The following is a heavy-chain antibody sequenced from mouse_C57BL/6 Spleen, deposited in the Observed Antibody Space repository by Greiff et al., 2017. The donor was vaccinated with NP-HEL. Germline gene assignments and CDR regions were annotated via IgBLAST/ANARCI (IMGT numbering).Heavy chain of an antibody. J-gene: IGHJ2*01. D-gene: IGHD1-1*01. CDR3: AREGDYYGSGYYFDY. CDR1: GYSITSGYY. Sequence: EVHLQQSGPGLVKPSQSLSLTCSVPGYSITSGYYWNWIRQFPGNKLEWMGYISYDGSNNYNPSLKNRISITRDTSKNQFFLKLNSVTTEDTATYYCAREGDYYGSGYYFDYWGQGTTLTVSS. V-gene: IGHV3-6*01. CDR2: ISYDGSN.